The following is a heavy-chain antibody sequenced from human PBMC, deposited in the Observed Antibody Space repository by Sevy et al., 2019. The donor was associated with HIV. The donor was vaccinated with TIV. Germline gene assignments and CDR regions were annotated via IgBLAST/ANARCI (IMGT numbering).Heavy chain of an antibody. CDR2: ISGGGGST. D-gene: IGHD2-2*01. V-gene: IGHV3-23*01. J-gene: IGHJ6*02. CDR1: GFTFNSYA. Sequence: GGSLRLSCAASGFTFNSYAISWVRQAPGKGLEWVSSISGGGGSTYYADSVKGRFTISRDNSKNGLSLQMDSLRGEDTALYYGAKVRRRVGVPGSSHYAMDVWGQGTMVTVSS. CDR3: AKVRRRVGVPGSSHYAMDV.